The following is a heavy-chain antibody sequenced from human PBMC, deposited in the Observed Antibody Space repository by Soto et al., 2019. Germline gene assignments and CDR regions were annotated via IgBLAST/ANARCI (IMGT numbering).Heavy chain of an antibody. V-gene: IGHV3-23*01. Sequence: XGSLKLSCAGSGFTFGNYGMNWVRQAPGKGLDCVSTITGSGSEAFYTASVEGRFTISRDNSKNTLFLHMSSLTADDTAVYYCTKRARDGYNSPLDYWGQGTLVTVSS. J-gene: IGHJ4*02. CDR3: TKRARDGYNSPLDY. CDR1: GFTFGNYG. CDR2: ITGSGSEA. D-gene: IGHD5-18*01.